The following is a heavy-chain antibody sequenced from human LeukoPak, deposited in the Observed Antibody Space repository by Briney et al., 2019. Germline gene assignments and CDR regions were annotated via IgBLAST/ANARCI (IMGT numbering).Heavy chain of an antibody. CDR2: IYYSGST. CDR3: ARHSSGWYSPFDD. Sequence: SETLSLTCTVFNDSISSATYYWGWIRQPPGEGLEWIGSIYYSGSTYYSPSLKSRVTISVDMSKSHFSLKLNSVTAADTAVYYCARHSSGWYSPFDDWGRGTLVTVSS. J-gene: IGHJ4*02. V-gene: IGHV4-39*01. D-gene: IGHD6-19*01. CDR1: NDSISSATYY.